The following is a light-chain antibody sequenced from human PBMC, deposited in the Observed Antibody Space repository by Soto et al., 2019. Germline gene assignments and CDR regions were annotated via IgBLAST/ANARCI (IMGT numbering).Light chain of an antibody. CDR1: SSDVGGYNY. CDR3: SSFPGGGNPVL. J-gene: IGLJ2*01. Sequence: QSALTQPPSASGSLGQSVTISCTGTSSDVGGYNYVSWHQQHPGKAPKVMIYEVTKRPPGVPDRFSGSKSGNTASLTVSGLQAEDEADYYCSSFPGGGNPVLLGGGTKLTVL. CDR2: EVT. V-gene: IGLV2-8*01.